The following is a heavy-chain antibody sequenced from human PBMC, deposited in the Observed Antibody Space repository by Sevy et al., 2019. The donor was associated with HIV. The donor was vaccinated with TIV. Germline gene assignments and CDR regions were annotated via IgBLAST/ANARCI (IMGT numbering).Heavy chain of an antibody. CDR3: ASVIRTYGSSSGQGGPFDY. D-gene: IGHD6-6*01. CDR2: IIPIFGTA. CDR1: GGTFSSYA. V-gene: IGHV1-69*13. Sequence: ASVKVSCKASGGTFSSYAISWVRQAPGQGLEWMGGIIPIFGTANYAQKFQGRVTITADESTSTAYMELRSLRSEDPAVYYCASVIRTYGSSSGQGGPFDYWGQGTLVTVSS. J-gene: IGHJ4*02.